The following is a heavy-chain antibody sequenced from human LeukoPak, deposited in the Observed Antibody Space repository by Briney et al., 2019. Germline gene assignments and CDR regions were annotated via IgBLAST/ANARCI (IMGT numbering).Heavy chain of an antibody. D-gene: IGHD3-10*01. CDR2: IYTSGST. CDR1: GYSISSSYY. Sequence: PSETLSLTCTVSGYSISSSYYWSWIRQPPGKGLEWIGYIYTSGSTNYNPSLKSRVTISVDTSKNQFSLKLSSVTAADTAVYYCERERRVVRDFDYWGQGTLVTVSS. J-gene: IGHJ4*02. CDR3: ERERRVVRDFDY. V-gene: IGHV4-4*09.